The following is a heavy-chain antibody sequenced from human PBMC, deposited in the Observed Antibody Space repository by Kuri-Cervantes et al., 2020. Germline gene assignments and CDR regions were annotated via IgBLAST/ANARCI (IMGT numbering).Heavy chain of an antibody. Sequence: ASVKVSCKASGYTFTGYYMHWVRQAPGQGLEWMGWMNPNSGNTGYAQKFQGRVTMTRNTSISTAYMELSSLRSEDTAVYYCARETAAGTVDYWGQGTLVTVSS. J-gene: IGHJ4*02. D-gene: IGHD6-13*01. CDR2: MNPNSGNT. CDR1: GYTFTGYY. CDR3: ARETAAGTVDY. V-gene: IGHV1-8*02.